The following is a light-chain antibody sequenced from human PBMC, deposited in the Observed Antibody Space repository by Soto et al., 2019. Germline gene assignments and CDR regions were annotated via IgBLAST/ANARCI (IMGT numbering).Light chain of an antibody. J-gene: IGLJ2*01. CDR3: SSYTSSSTLV. V-gene: IGLV2-14*01. CDR1: SSDVGGYNY. CDR2: EVT. Sequence: QSALTQPASVSGSPGQSITISCTGTSSDVGGYNYVSWYQQHPGKAPKLMIYEVTNRPSGVSNRFSGSKSGNTASLTISGLQAEDEADYYGSSYTSSSTLVFGGGTKGTVL.